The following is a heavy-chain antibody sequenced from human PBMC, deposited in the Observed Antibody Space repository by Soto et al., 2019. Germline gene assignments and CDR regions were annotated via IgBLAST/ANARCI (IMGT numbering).Heavy chain of an antibody. Sequence: QLQQWGAGLLKPSETLSLTCVVSGGSFSTYYYNWIRQSPGKGLGWIGEINHSGNNNYSPSLKSRVTMSLDTSKNQFSLKLTSVTAADTAVYYCARGRSNDWQVALDIWGQGTMVTVSS. D-gene: IGHD3-9*01. CDR2: INHSGNN. CDR3: ARGRSNDWQVALDI. V-gene: IGHV4-34*01. J-gene: IGHJ3*02. CDR1: GGSFSTYY.